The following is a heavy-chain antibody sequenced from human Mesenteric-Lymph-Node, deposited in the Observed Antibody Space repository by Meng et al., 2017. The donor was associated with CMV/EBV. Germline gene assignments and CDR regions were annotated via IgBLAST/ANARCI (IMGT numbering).Heavy chain of an antibody. V-gene: IGHV4-39*07. Sequence: SETLSLTCTVSGGSISSNSNYWGWIRQPPGKGLEWIGSIYYGGTTYYNPSLKSRVTISVDTSKNQFSLNLSSVTAADTAVYYCARVSVKKQIKYYFDFWGQGTLVTVSS. CDR3: ARVSVKKQIKYYFDF. J-gene: IGHJ4*02. D-gene: IGHD5/OR15-5a*01. CDR1: GGSISSNSNY. CDR2: IYYGGTT.